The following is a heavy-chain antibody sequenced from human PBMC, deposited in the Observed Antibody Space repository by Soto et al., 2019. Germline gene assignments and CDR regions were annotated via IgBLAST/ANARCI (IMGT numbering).Heavy chain of an antibody. CDR1: GFSFSTNW. CDR2: INSDGTST. J-gene: IGHJ4*02. V-gene: IGHV3-74*01. Sequence: EVQLVESGGGLVQPGGSLRLSCAASGFSFSTNWMHWVRQAPGKGLVWVSRINSDGTSTNYADSVKGRFTISRDNAKNTLYLQMNSLRGEDTAMYYCARDIDSSGWGQGTLVTVSS. D-gene: IGHD3-22*01. CDR3: ARDIDSSG.